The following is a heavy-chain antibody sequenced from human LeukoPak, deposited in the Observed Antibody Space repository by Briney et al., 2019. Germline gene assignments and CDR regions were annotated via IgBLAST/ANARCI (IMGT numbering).Heavy chain of an antibody. CDR1: GGSISSSSYY. V-gene: IGHV4-39*01. Sequence: SETLSLTCTVSGGSISSSSYYWGWIRQPPGKGLEWIGSIYYSGSTYYNPSLKSRVTISVDTSKNQFSLKLSSVTAADTAVYYCARLGNLWELRSGAFDIWGQGTMVTVSS. CDR3: ARLGNLWELRSGAFDI. J-gene: IGHJ3*02. D-gene: IGHD1-26*01. CDR2: IYYSGST.